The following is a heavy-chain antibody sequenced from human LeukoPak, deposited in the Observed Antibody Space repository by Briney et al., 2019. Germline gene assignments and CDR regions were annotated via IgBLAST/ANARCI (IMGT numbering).Heavy chain of an antibody. CDR1: GVSISSDGYY. Sequence: SETLSLTCTVSGVSISSDGYYWSWVRQPPGKGLEWIGYIYHSGSTYYNPSLKSRVTISVDRSKNQFSLKLSSVTAADTAVYYCASHLGYRSSTSCYSPPFDIWGQGTMVTVSS. D-gene: IGHD2-2*01. CDR3: ASHLGYRSSTSCYSPPFDI. CDR2: IYHSGST. J-gene: IGHJ3*02. V-gene: IGHV4-30-2*01.